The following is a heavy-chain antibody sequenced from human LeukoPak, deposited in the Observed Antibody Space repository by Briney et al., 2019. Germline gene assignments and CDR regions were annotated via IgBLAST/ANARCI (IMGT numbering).Heavy chain of an antibody. Sequence: PGGSLRLSCAASGFTFSSYSMNWVRQAPGKGLEWVSYISSSSSTIYYADSVKGRFTISRDNAKNSLYLQMNSLRAEDTAVYYCARVPGGNGYWGQGTLVTVSS. CDR3: ARVPGGNGY. D-gene: IGHD4-23*01. CDR2: ISSSSSTI. V-gene: IGHV3-48*04. J-gene: IGHJ4*02. CDR1: GFTFSSYS.